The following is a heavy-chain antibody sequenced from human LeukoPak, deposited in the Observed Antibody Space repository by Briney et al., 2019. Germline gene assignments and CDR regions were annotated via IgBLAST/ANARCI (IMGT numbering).Heavy chain of an antibody. CDR1: GFSFGDYD. V-gene: IGHV3-74*01. Sequence: GGSLRLSCAASGFSFGDYDMSWVRHAPGKGLVWVSRIDPDGNTDYADSVKGRFTISRDNAKNTLYLQMNSLRAEDTAVYRCARDVRGPHDFWGQGTLVTVSS. J-gene: IGHJ4*02. CDR3: ARDVRGPHDF. CDR2: IDPDGNT. D-gene: IGHD2/OR15-2a*01.